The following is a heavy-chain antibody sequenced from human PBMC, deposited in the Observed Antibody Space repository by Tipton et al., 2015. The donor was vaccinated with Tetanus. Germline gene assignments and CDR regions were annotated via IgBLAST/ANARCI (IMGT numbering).Heavy chain of an antibody. CDR1: GFTFSSYA. CDR2: ISGSGGST. CDR3: AKDYVLGGTEAGYFGY. Sequence: SLRLSCAASGFTFSSYAMSWVRQAPGKGLEWVSAISGSGGSTYYADSVKGRFTISRDNSKNTLYLQMNSLRAEDTAVYYCAKDYVLGGTEAGYFGYWGQGTLVTVSS. D-gene: IGHD3-16*01. J-gene: IGHJ4*02. V-gene: IGHV3-23*01.